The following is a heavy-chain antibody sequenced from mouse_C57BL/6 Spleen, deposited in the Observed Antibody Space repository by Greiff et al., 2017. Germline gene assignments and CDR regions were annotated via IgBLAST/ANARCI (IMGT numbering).Heavy chain of an antibody. Sequence: EVKVVESGGGLVKPGGSLKLSCAASGFTFSSYAMSWVRQTPEKRLEWVATISDGGSYTYYPDNVKGRFTISRDNAKNNLYLQMSHLKSEDTAMYYCARRQLGFDYWGQGTTLTVSS. CDR2: ISDGGSYT. D-gene: IGHD4-1*02. CDR1: GFTFSSYA. J-gene: IGHJ2*01. V-gene: IGHV5-4*03. CDR3: ARRQLGFDY.